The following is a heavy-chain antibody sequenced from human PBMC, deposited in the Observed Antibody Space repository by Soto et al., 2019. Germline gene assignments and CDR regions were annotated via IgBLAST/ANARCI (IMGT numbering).Heavy chain of an antibody. V-gene: IGHV3-7*05. CDR3: ARDGVAPGLYFDH. CDR2: IKYDGAEK. CDR1: GFTFGAYW. D-gene: IGHD3-10*01. J-gene: IGHJ4*02. Sequence: EVQLAEAGGGLVQWGGPLSPPWEAPGFTFGAYWMNGVRKPPGKGLGWVASIKYDGAEKSYVDSVKGRFTISRDNPKNSVYLQMASLRAEDTAVYYCARDGVAPGLYFDHWGQGTPVTVSS.